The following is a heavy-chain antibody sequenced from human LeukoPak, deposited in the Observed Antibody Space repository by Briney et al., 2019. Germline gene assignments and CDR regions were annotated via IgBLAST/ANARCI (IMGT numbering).Heavy chain of an antibody. J-gene: IGHJ4*02. CDR3: AKDVDSSGYYY. CDR1: GFTFSSYA. V-gene: IGHV3-23*01. D-gene: IGHD3-22*01. Sequence: GGSLRLSCAASGFTFSSYAMSWVRQAPGEWLEWVSAISGSGGSTYYADSVKGRFTISRDNSKNTLYLQMNSLRAEDTAVYYCAKDVDSSGYYYWGQGTLVTVSS. CDR2: ISGSGGST.